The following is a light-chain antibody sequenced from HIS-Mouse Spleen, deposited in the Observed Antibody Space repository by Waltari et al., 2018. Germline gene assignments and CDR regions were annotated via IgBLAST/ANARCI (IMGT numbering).Light chain of an antibody. V-gene: IGKV1-33*01. Sequence: DIQLTQSPSSLSASVGDRVTITCQASQDISKYLNWYQKKPGKAPKLLIYDASNLETGVPSRFSGSGSGTDFTFTISSLQPEDIATYYCQQYDNLLLTFGGGTKVEIK. CDR2: DAS. J-gene: IGKJ4*01. CDR1: QDISKY. CDR3: QQYDNLLLT.